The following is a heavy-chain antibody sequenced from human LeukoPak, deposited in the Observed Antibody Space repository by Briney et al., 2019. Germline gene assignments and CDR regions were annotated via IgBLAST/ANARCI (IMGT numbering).Heavy chain of an antibody. Sequence: PGGSLRLSCAASGFTFSSYWMHWVRQAPGKGLMWVSRIDSDGSTTTCADSVKGRFTISRDNAKNTLYLQMNSLRAEDTAVYYCARDSGNWLDPWGQGTLVTVSS. CDR1: GFTFSSYW. J-gene: IGHJ5*02. D-gene: IGHD3-10*01. V-gene: IGHV3-74*01. CDR2: IDSDGSTT. CDR3: ARDSGNWLDP.